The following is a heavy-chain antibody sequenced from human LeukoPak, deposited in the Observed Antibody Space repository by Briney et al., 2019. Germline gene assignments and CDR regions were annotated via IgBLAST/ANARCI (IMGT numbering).Heavy chain of an antibody. CDR2: ISSSSSYI. D-gene: IGHD2-15*01. J-gene: IGHJ4*02. CDR1: EFTFSSYS. V-gene: IGHV3-21*01. Sequence: GGSLRLSRAASEFTFSSYSVNWVRQAPGKGLEWVSSISSSSSYIKYADSVKGRFTISRDNAKNSLFLQMNSLRAEDTAVYYCARVYCSGGDCYSAFDYWGQGTLVTVSS. CDR3: ARVYCSGGDCYSAFDY.